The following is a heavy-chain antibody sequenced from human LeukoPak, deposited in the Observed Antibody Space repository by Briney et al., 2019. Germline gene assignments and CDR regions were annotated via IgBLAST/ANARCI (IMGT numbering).Heavy chain of an antibody. CDR2: MNANSGNT. V-gene: IGHV1-8*03. CDR1: AYTLTGYY. J-gene: IGHJ4*02. Sequence: ADTVPCKASAYTLTGYYIHWVHQATGHGHEWMGWMNANSGNTDYAQKFQGRVTITRNTSISTAYMELSSLRPEDTVVYYCARRRAWYLDSWGQGTLVTVSS. CDR3: ARRRAWYLDS.